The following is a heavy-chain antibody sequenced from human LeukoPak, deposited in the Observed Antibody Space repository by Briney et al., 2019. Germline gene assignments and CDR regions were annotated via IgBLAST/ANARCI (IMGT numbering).Heavy chain of an antibody. D-gene: IGHD3-10*01. V-gene: IGHV3-23*01. CDR3: AKSAGRGVATHFDI. CDR1: GFTFSSNA. Sequence: GGSLRLSCAASGFTFSSNAMSWVRQAPGKGLEWVSAIGDSDGGTYYADSAKGRFTISRDNSKNTLYLHMNSLRAEDTAAYYCAKSAGRGVATHFDIWGQGAMVTVSS. J-gene: IGHJ3*02. CDR2: IGDSDGGT.